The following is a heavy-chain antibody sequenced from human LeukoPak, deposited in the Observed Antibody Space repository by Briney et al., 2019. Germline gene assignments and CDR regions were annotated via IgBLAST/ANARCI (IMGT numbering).Heavy chain of an antibody. CDR3: AKAVTTAWYLYL. Sequence: SETLSLTCTVSGDSVSSNYWSWMRQPPGKGLEWIGYIYYSGSTNYNPSLKSRVTISVDTSKNQFSLKLNSVTAADTAVHYCAKAVTTAWYLYLWGRGTLVTVSS. J-gene: IGHJ2*01. D-gene: IGHD4-17*01. V-gene: IGHV4-59*02. CDR1: GDSVSSNY. CDR2: IYYSGST.